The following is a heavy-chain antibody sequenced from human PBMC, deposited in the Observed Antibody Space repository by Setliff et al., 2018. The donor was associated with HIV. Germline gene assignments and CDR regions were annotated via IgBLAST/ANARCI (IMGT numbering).Heavy chain of an antibody. V-gene: IGHV3-9*01. CDR1: GFIYDDYG. J-gene: IGHJ4*01. Sequence: PGGSLRLSCAASGFIYDDYGMHWVRQAPGKGPEWVAGISWNSEKYYVDSVKGRFTISRDNAKNSLYLQMNSLRAEDTAVYYCARVYDSSGYSLSIPGYWGQGTLVTAPQ. CDR3: ARVYDSSGYSLSIPGY. CDR2: ISWNSEK. D-gene: IGHD3-22*01.